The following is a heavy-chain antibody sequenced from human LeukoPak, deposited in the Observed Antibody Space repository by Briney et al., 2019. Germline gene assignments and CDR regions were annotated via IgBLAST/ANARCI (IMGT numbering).Heavy chain of an antibody. CDR1: GYSISGSYY. CDR2: MFHSGIT. V-gene: IGHV4-38-2*01. CDR3: ARANGFGLIIT. J-gene: IGHJ4*02. Sequence: SETLSLTCAVSGYSISGSYYWGWIRQSPGKALEWIGSMFHSGITYYNPSLKSRVTISLDTSKNQFSLKLTSVTAADTAVYYCARANGFGLIITWGQGTLVTASS. D-gene: IGHD3-10*01.